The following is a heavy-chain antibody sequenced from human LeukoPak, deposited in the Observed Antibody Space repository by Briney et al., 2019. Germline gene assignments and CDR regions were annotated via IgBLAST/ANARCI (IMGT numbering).Heavy chain of an antibody. J-gene: IGHJ5*02. CDR1: GYTFTGYY. CDR2: INPNSGGT. CDR3: ARDSRITIFVNWFDP. Sequence: GASAKVSCKASGYTFTGYYMHWVRQAPGQGLEWMGRINPNSGGTNYAQKFQGRVTMTRDTSISTAYMELSRLRSDDTAVYYCARDSRITIFVNWFDPWGQGTLVTVSS. V-gene: IGHV1-2*06. D-gene: IGHD3-9*01.